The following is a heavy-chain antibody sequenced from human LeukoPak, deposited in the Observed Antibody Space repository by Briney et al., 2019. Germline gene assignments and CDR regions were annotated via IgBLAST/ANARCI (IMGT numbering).Heavy chain of an antibody. J-gene: IGHJ4*02. CDR2: ISSSSSYI. CDR1: GFTFSSYW. CDR3: ARVSYCGGDCSTGSFDY. D-gene: IGHD2-21*02. V-gene: IGHV3-21*01. Sequence: GGSLRLSCAASGFTFSSYWMSWVRQAPGKGLEWVSSISSSSSYIYYADSVKGRFTISRDNAKNSLYLQMNSLRAEDTAVYYCARVSYCGGDCSTGSFDYWGQGTLVTVSS.